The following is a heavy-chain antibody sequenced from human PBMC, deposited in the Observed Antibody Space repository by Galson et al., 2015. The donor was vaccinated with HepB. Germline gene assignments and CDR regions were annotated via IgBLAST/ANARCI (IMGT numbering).Heavy chain of an antibody. CDR3: ARTHGDYFYYFDY. D-gene: IGHD4-17*01. Sequence: SLRLSCAASGFTFSSYGMHWVRQAPGKGLEWVAVIWYDGSNKYYADSVKGRFIISRDNSKNTLYLQMNSLRAEDTAVYYCARTHGDYFYYFDYWGQGTLVTVSS. V-gene: IGHV3-33*01. CDR1: GFTFSSYG. J-gene: IGHJ4*02. CDR2: IWYDGSNK.